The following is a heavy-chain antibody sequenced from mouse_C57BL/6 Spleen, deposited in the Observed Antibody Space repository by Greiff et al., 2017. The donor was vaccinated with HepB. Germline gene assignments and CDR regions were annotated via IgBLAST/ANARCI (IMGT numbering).Heavy chain of an antibody. J-gene: IGHJ3*01. D-gene: IGHD2-4*01. CDR2: IYPGSGST. Sequence: QVQLQQPGAELVKPGASVKMSCKASGYTFTSYWITWVKQRPGQGLEWIGDIYPGSGSTNYNEKFKSKATLTVDTSSSTAYMQLSSLTSEDSAVYYCAISIYYDYDVVFAYWGQGTLVTVSA. CDR1: GYTFTSYW. V-gene: IGHV1-55*01. CDR3: AISIYYDYDVVFAY.